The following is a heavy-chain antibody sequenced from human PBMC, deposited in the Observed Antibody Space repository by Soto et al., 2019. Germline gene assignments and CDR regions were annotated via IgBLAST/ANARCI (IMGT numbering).Heavy chain of an antibody. J-gene: IGHJ4*02. CDR1: GGSISNYH. D-gene: IGHD2-8*02. CDR3: TRDPGSTGYQYVK. CDR2: MSSSGIT. Sequence: QVQLQESGPGLVKPSETLSLTCTVSGGSISNYHWGWMRQPPGKGPEWIGYMSSSGITNSNPSLKSRVTITVDTSKNQFSLRLTSVTAADTAIYYCTRDPGSTGYQYVKWGQGTLVTVSS. V-gene: IGHV4-59*01.